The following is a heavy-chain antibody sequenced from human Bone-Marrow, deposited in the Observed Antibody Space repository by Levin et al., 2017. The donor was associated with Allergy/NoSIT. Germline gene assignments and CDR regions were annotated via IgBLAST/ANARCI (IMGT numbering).Heavy chain of an antibody. CDR3: ARDSLGYSSSWYFFDL. J-gene: IGHJ4*02. CDR2: ISSSGSYI. Sequence: GESLKISCPASGFAFGRHTMHWVRQAPGKGLEWVASISSSGSYIFYADSLKGRFTISRDNAKNSLYLQMHSLRGDETAVYYCARDSLGYSSSWYFFDLWGQGTLVTVSS. V-gene: IGHV3-21*01. D-gene: IGHD6-13*01. CDR1: GFAFGRHT.